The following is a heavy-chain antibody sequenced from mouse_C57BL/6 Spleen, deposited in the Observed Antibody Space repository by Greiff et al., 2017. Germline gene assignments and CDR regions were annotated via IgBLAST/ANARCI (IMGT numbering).Heavy chain of an antibody. CDR1: GYTFTSYW. CDR2: IYPGSGST. D-gene: IGHD1-1*01. J-gene: IGHJ1*03. V-gene: IGHV1-55*01. Sequence: QVQLQQPGAELVKPGASVKMSCKASGYTFTSYWITWVKQRPGQGLEWIGDIYPGSGSTNYNEKFKSKATLTVDTSSSTAYMQLSSLTSEDSAVYYWARRSYYVNSCRTDWDVDVWGTGTTVTVSS. CDR3: ARRSYYVNSCRTDWDVDV.